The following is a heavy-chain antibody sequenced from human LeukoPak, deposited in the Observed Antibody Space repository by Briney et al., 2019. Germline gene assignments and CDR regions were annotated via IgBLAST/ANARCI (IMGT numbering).Heavy chain of an antibody. Sequence: ASVKVSCKASGYIFTNCGLSWVRQAPGQGLEWMGWISAHNSNTNYAQKLQGRVTMTTDTSTSTAYMEVRSLRSEDTAVYYCARVPASEQAAAGTDFDYWGQGTLVTVSS. CDR1: GYIFTNCG. J-gene: IGHJ4*02. D-gene: IGHD6-13*01. CDR2: ISAHNSNT. V-gene: IGHV1-18*01. CDR3: ARVPASEQAAAGTDFDY.